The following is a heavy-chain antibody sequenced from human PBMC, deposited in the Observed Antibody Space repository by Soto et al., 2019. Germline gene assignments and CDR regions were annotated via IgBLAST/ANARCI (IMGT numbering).Heavy chain of an antibody. CDR1: GYPVTAYY. Sequence: QLHLVQSGAVVKKPGASVTVSCSASGYPVTAYYMHWVRQAPGRGLGWMGGINPATGAAKYTQTFQGRVTLDRDPSTGTGFMEPSGLTSEDTAVFYCARGGGVGVAGSAAFDMWGQGTLVTVSS. CDR2: INPATGAA. D-gene: IGHD3-3*01. J-gene: IGHJ3*02. CDR3: ARGGGVGVAGSAAFDM. V-gene: IGHV1-2*02.